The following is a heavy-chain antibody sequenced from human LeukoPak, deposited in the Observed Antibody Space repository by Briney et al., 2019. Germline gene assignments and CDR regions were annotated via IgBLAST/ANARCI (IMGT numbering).Heavy chain of an antibody. J-gene: IGHJ4*02. Sequence: SETLSLTCIVSGDSISSTSYYWACIRQPPGKGLEWIGMIFYSGSAYYTPSLKSRVTMSVDTSKNQFSLKLSSVTAADTAVYYCARDRSGSYSDYWGQGTLVTVSS. CDR3: ARDRSGSYSDY. D-gene: IGHD1-26*01. CDR2: IFYSGSA. CDR1: GDSISSTSYY. V-gene: IGHV4-39*07.